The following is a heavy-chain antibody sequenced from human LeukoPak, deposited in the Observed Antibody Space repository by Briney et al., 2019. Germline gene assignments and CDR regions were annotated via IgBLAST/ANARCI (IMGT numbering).Heavy chain of an antibody. CDR1: GFTFSSYA. D-gene: IGHD5-12*01. J-gene: IGHJ5*02. CDR2: ISGSGGST. Sequence: QSGGSLRLPCAASGFTFSSYAMRWVRQAPGKGLEWVSAISGSGGSTYYADSVKGRFTISRDNSKNTLYLQMNSLRAEDTAVYYCARTGLRGYSGYDYGSNWFDPWGQGTLVTVSS. V-gene: IGHV3-23*01. CDR3: ARTGLRGYSGYDYGSNWFDP.